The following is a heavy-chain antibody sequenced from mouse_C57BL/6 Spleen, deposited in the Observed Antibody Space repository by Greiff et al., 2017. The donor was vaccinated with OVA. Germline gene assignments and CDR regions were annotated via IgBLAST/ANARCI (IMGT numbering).Heavy chain of an antibody. V-gene: IGHV7-3*01. CDR2: IRTKANGYTT. CDR3: ARYGTTVVGRGFDY. D-gene: IGHD1-1*01. J-gene: IGHJ2*01. Sequence: EVKLMESGGGLVQPGGSLSLSCAASGFTFTDYYMSWVRQPPGKALEWLGFIRTKANGYTTEYSASVNGRFTISRDNSQSDLYLQMNALRAEDSATYYCARYGTTVVGRGFDYWGQGTTLTVSS. CDR1: GFTFTDYY.